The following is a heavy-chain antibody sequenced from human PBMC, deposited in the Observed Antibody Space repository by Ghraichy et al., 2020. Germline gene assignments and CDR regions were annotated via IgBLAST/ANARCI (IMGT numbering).Heavy chain of an antibody. D-gene: IGHD3-10*01. Sequence: GGSLRLSCAASGFTFSSYWMLWVRQAPGKGLVWVSRINNDGSSTTYADSVKGRLTISRDNAKNTLYLQMNSLRAEDTAVYYCARDADGVGATMDVWGPGTPVAVSS. V-gene: IGHV3-74*01. CDR3: ARDADGVGATMDV. CDR2: INNDGSST. J-gene: IGHJ6*02. CDR1: GFTFSSYW.